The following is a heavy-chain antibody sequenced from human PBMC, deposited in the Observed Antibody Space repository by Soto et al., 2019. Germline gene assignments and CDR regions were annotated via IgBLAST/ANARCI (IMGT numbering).Heavy chain of an antibody. CDR2: ISGSGGST. D-gene: IGHD2-2*01. CDR3: AKSVPAAPMIDY. Sequence: EVQLLESGGGLVQPGGSLRLSCAASGFTFSSYAMSWVRQAPGKGLEWVSAISGSGGSTYYADSVKGRFTISRDNSKNPLYLQMNSLRAEDTSVYYCAKSVPAAPMIDYWGQGTLVTVSS. V-gene: IGHV3-23*01. J-gene: IGHJ4*02. CDR1: GFTFSSYA.